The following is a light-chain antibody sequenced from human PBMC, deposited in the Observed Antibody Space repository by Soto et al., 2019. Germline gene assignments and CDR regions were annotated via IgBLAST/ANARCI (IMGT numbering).Light chain of an antibody. J-gene: IGKJ3*01. CDR1: QSVSSNN. Sequence: EIVLTQSPGTLSLSPGERATLSCRASQSVSSNNLAWYQQRPGQAPRVVIYGASTRATGIPERFSGSGSGTDFTLTISRLEPEDFAVYYCQQYGRSPFTFSTWTKVDIK. CDR3: QQYGRSPFT. CDR2: GAS. V-gene: IGKV3-20*01.